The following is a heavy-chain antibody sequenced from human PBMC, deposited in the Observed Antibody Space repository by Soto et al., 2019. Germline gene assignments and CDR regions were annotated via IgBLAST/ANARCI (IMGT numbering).Heavy chain of an antibody. CDR1: GYSFSTYD. V-gene: IGHV1-8*01. J-gene: IGHJ5*02. CDR2: VNPKSGNT. CDR3: ARLYCDSTSCYTDWFDP. D-gene: IGHD2-2*02. Sequence: QVQLVQSGAEVKKPGASVKVSCKASGYSFSTYDINWVRQAAGQGLEWMGWVNPKSGNTDYAQRFRGRVTMTSNTSISTAYMELSALTPEDTAVYYCARLYCDSTSCYTDWFDPWGQGTLVTVSS.